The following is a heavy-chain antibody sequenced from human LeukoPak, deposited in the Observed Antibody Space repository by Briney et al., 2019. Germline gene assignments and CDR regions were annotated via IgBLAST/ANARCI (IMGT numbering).Heavy chain of an antibody. CDR3: ARHDFGDYVYF. CDR2: IYPGDSNT. D-gene: IGHD4-17*01. Sequence: GESLKIPCKGSGYNFTIYWIGWVRQMPGKGLEWMGIIYPGDSNTRYSPSFQGQVTISADKSISTAYLQWSSLKASDTAMYYCARHDFGDYVYFWGQGTLVTVSS. V-gene: IGHV5-51*01. J-gene: IGHJ4*02. CDR1: GYNFTIYW.